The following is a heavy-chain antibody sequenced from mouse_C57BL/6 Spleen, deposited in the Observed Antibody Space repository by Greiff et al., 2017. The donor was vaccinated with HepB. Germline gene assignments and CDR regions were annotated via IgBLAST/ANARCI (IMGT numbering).Heavy chain of an antibody. CDR2: INPSNGGT. D-gene: IGHD2-4*01. V-gene: IGHV1-53*01. Sequence: QVQLQQPGTELVKPGASVKLSCKASGYTFTSYWMHWVKQRPGQGLEWIGNINPSNGGTNYNEKFKRKATLTVDKSSSTAYMQLSSLTSEDSAVYECARDPYYDYDGGYAMDYWGQGTSVTVSS. CDR3: ARDPYYDYDGGYAMDY. J-gene: IGHJ4*01. CDR1: GYTFTSYW.